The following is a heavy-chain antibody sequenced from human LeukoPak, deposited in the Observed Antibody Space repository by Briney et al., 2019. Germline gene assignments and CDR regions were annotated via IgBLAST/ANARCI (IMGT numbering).Heavy chain of an antibody. CDR3: AGRDYNLGY. J-gene: IGHJ4*02. CDR2: IYTSGST. D-gene: IGHD5-24*01. V-gene: IGHV4-4*09. Sequence: SETLSLTCTVSGGSISSYYWSWIRQPPGKGLEWIGYIYTSGSTNYNLSLKSRVTISVDTSKNQFSLKLSSVTAADTAVYYCAGRDYNLGYWGQGTLVTVSS. CDR1: GGSISSYY.